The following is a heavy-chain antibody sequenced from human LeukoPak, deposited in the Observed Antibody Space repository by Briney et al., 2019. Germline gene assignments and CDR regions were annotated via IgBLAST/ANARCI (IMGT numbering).Heavy chain of an antibody. J-gene: IGHJ4*02. CDR3: TKYSGRIDY. Sequence: PGGSLRLSCTSSGFTFGDYAMSWFRQAPGKGLEWVAFIRGKAYGGTTEYAASVKGGFIISRDDSKSIAYLQMNSLKTEDTAVYYCTKYSGRIDYWGQGTLVTVSS. D-gene: IGHD5-18*01. CDR1: GFTFGDYA. CDR2: IRGKAYGGTT. V-gene: IGHV3-49*03.